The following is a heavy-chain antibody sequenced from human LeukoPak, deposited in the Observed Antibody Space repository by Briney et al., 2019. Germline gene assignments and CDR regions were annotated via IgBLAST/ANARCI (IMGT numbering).Heavy chain of an antibody. D-gene: IGHD3-10*01. CDR3: AKGYKDLGEWESRDDYGMDV. Sequence: PGRSLRLSCAASGFTFSSYGMHWVRQAPGKGLEWGAVISYDGSNKYYADSVKGRFTIPRDNSKNTLYLQMNSLRAEDTAVYYCAKGYKDLGEWESRDDYGMDVWGQGATVTVSS. V-gene: IGHV3-30*18. J-gene: IGHJ6*02. CDR1: GFTFSSYG. CDR2: ISYDGSNK.